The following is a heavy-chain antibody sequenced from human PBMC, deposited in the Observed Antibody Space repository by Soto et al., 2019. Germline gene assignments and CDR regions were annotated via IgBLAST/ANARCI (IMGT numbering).Heavy chain of an antibody. J-gene: IGHJ4*02. D-gene: IGHD4-17*01. CDR3: AKEAFDSTVTTYFDS. CDR2: VSGSVGGT. CDR1: GFTSSRFA. Sequence: LRLSCVASGFTSSRFAMNWVRQAPGKGLEWVSAVSGSVGGTYYADSVKGRFTISRDKSKDTLYLQMNSLRAEDTAVYYCAKEAFDSTVTTYFDSWGQGTLVTVSS. V-gene: IGHV3-23*01.